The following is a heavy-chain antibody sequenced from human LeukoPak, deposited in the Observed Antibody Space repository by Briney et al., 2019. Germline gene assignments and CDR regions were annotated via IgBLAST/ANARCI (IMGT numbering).Heavy chain of an antibody. CDR1: GFTFNTYS. V-gene: IGHV3-21*01. J-gene: IGHJ4*01. Sequence: RGSLRLSRAASGFTFNTYSMNWVRQAPGKGLEWVSSISSHSRDIYYADSVKGRFTISRDNAKNSLHLQMNSLRAEDTAVYYCARDDRDISSFRFDYWGHGILVTVSS. CDR2: ISSHSRDI. D-gene: IGHD6-6*01. CDR3: ARDDRDISSFRFDY.